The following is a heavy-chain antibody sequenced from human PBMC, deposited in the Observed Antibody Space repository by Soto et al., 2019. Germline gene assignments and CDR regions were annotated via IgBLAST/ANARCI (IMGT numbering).Heavy chain of an antibody. V-gene: IGHV4-38-2*02. J-gene: IGHJ4*02. CDR1: GYSITSAYY. CDR2: ISHSGST. CDR3: TREGAGTIIDY. D-gene: IGHD6-13*01. Sequence: SETLSLTCAVSGYSITSAYYWGWIRQPPGKGLEWIGSISHSGSTYYNPSLKSRVTVSADTSKNQFSLKMSSVTAADTAVYFCTREGAGTIIDYWGQGTLVTVSS.